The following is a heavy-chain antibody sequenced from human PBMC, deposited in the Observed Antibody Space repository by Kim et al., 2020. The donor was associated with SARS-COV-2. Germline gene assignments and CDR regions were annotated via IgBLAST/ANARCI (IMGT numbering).Heavy chain of an antibody. CDR2: ISYDGSNK. CDR3: ARAGSGSYRNWFDP. D-gene: IGHD3-10*01. J-gene: IGHJ5*02. V-gene: IGHV3-30*04. CDR1: GFTFSSYA. Sequence: GGSLRLSCVASGFTFSSYAMHWVRQAPGKGLEWVAVISYDGSNKYYADSVKGRFTISRDNSKNTLYLQMNSLRAEDTAVYYCARAGSGSYRNWFDPWGQGTLVTVSS.